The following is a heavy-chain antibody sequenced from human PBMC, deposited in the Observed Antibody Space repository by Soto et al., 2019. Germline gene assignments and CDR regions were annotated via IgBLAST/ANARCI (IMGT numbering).Heavy chain of an antibody. CDR1: GDSVSSNNAA. Sequence: SQTLSLTCVISGDSVSSNNAAWNWISQSPSRGLEWLGRTYYRSKLFYDYAVSVKSRISINPDTSKNQFSLQMNSVTPEETAVYYCERDQLRVSQWISHGDYDSDVWGQGTTVTFSS. J-gene: IGHJ6*02. CDR3: ERDQLRVSQWISHGDYDSDV. CDR2: TYYRSKLFY. V-gene: IGHV6-1*01. D-gene: IGHD3-3*01.